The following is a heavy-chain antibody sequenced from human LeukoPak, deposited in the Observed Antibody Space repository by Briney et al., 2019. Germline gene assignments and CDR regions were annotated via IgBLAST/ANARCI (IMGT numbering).Heavy chain of an antibody. CDR3: AREPRGSGSYYARYFDL. CDR2: INPSGGST. CDR1: GYTFTSYY. Sequence: GASVTVSCKASGYTFTSYYMHWVRQAPRQGLEWMGIINPSGGSTSYAQKFQGRVTMTRDTSTSTVYMELSSLRSEDTAVYYCAREPRGSGSYYARYFDLWGRGTLVTVSS. D-gene: IGHD3-10*01. J-gene: IGHJ2*01. V-gene: IGHV1-46*01.